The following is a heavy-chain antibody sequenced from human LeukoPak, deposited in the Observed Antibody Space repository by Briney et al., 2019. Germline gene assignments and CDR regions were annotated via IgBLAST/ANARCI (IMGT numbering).Heavy chain of an antibody. CDR1: GGSFSGYY. V-gene: IGHV4-34*01. D-gene: IGHD3-9*01. J-gene: IGHJ6*03. Sequence: SETLSLTCAVYGGSFSGYYWSWIRQPPGKRLEWIGEINHSGSTNYNPSLKSRVTISVDTSKNQFSLKLSSVTAADTAVYYSQRPAYDIREVDPPSMDVWGKGTTVTISS. CDR3: QRPAYDIREVDPPSMDV. CDR2: INHSGST.